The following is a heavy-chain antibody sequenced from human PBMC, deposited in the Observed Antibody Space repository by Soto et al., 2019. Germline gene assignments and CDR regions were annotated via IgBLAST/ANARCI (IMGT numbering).Heavy chain of an antibody. CDR3: ARAAHDYGDYGWFDP. CDR1: GGSISSGGYY. J-gene: IGHJ5*02. D-gene: IGHD4-17*01. CDR2: IYYSGST. Sequence: SETLSLTCTVSGGSISSGGYYWSWIRQHPGKGLEWIGYIYYSGSTYYNPSLKSRVTISVDTSKNQFSLKLSSVTAADTAVYYCARAAHDYGDYGWFDPWGQGTLVTVSS. V-gene: IGHV4-31*03.